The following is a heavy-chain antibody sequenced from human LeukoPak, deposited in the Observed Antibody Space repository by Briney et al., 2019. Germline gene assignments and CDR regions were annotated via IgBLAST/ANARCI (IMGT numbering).Heavy chain of an antibody. CDR1: GFTFSSFG. Sequence: GGSLRLSCAASGFTFSSFGMSWVRQAPGKGLEWVSAISGSGGSTYYADSVKGRFTISRENAKNSLYLQMNSLRAGDTAVYYCARGYGSGSWYYYYMDVWGKGTTVTISS. V-gene: IGHV3-23*01. CDR3: ARGYGSGSWYYYYMDV. CDR2: ISGSGGST. J-gene: IGHJ6*03. D-gene: IGHD3-10*01.